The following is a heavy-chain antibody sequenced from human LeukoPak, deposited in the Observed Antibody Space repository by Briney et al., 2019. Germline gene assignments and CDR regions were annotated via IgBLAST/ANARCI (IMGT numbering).Heavy chain of an antibody. J-gene: IGHJ6*03. D-gene: IGHD6-19*01. CDR2: ISSSGSTI. V-gene: IGHV3-11*01. CDR1: GFTFSDYY. Sequence: GGSLRLSCAASGFTFSDYYMSWIRQAPGKGLEWVSYISSSGSTIYYADSVKGRFTISRDDAKNSLYLQMNSLRAEDTAVYYCARDRSFYYYYYYMDVWGKGTTVTVSS. CDR3: ARDRSFYYYYYYMDV.